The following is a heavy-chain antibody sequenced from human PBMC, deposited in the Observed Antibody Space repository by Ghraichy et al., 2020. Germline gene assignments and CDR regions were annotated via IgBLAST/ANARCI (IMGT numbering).Heavy chain of an antibody. Sequence: GGSLRLSCAASGFTFSRDWMHWVRQAPGKGLEWVATIKQDGSEKVYVDSVKCRFTISRDNAKNSLYLQLNSLRDEDTAVYYCVRGMGWYFGYWGQGTLVTVSS. D-gene: IGHD6-19*01. CDR1: GFTFSRDW. CDR3: VRGMGWYFGY. V-gene: IGHV3-7*03. J-gene: IGHJ4*02. CDR2: IKQDGSEK.